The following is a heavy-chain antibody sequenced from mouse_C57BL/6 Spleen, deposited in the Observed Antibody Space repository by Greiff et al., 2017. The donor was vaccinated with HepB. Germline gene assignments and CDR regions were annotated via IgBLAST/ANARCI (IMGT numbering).Heavy chain of an antibody. D-gene: IGHD1-1*01. CDR2: INPSNGGT. Sequence: QVQLQQPGTELVKPGASVKLSCTASGYTFTSYWMHWVKQRPGQGLEWIGNINPSNGGTNYNEKFKSKVTLTVDKSSNTAYMQLSSLTSEDSAVYYCARSGITTVVFDYWGQGTTLTVSS. J-gene: IGHJ2*01. V-gene: IGHV1-53*01. CDR3: ARSGITTVVFDY. CDR1: GYTFTSYW.